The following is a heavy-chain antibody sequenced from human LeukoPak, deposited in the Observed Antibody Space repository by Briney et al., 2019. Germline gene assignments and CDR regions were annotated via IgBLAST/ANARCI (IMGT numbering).Heavy chain of an antibody. CDR1: GGAISSYY. J-gene: IGHJ4*02. V-gene: IGHV4-4*07. Sequence: SETLSLTCTVSGGAISSYYWSWIRQPAGKGLEWVGRFYTSESTSYNPSLKNRVTMAVDTSKNQFSLKLSSVTAADTAVYYCARTFNTVDYYFDYWGQGTLVTVSS. CDR2: FYTSEST. D-gene: IGHD4-23*01. CDR3: ARTFNTVDYYFDY.